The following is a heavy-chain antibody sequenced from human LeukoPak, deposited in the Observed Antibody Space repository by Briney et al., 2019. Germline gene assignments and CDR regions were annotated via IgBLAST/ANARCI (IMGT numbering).Heavy chain of an antibody. CDR2: IHYSGST. CDR1: GDSINRYY. Sequence: SETLSLNCSVSGDSINRYYWTWIRQAPGKGLEWVGYIHYSGSTNYNPSLKSRVTISADTSKKQFSLKLRSVTAADTAVYYCARLRVERYYYYYMDVWGNGTTVTVSS. J-gene: IGHJ6*03. CDR3: ARLRVERYYYYYMDV. D-gene: IGHD5-24*01. V-gene: IGHV4-59*01.